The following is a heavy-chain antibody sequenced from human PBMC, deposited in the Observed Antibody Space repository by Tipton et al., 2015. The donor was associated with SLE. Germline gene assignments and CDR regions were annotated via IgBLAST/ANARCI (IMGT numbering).Heavy chain of an antibody. CDR3: ARVRSQRDAFDM. CDR1: GFTFSDYY. Sequence: SLRLSCAASGFTFSDYYMNWVRQAPGMGLEWVSYITTSGSPVYYADSVKGRFTISRDNAKNSLYLQMNSLRAEDTAVYFCARVRSQRDAFDMWGQGTMVTVSS. V-gene: IGHV3-11*04. J-gene: IGHJ3*02. CDR2: ITTSGSPV. D-gene: IGHD5-18*01.